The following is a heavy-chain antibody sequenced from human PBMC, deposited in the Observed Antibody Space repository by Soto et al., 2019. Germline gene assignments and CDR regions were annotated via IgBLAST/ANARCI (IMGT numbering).Heavy chain of an antibody. V-gene: IGHV4-59*01. J-gene: IGHJ4*02. CDR1: GGSISSYY. CDR2: IYYTGST. D-gene: IGHD6-19*01. CDR3: AGSGWFFYYYDY. Sequence: PSETLSLTCTVSGGSISSYYWSWIRQPPGKGLEWIGYIYYTGSTTYNPSLKSRVTISVDTSKNQFSLELSSVTAADTAVYYCAGSGWFFYYYDYWGQGTLVTVSS.